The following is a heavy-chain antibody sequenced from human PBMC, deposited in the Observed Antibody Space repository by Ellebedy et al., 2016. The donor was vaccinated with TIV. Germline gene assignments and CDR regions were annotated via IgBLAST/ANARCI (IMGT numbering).Heavy chain of an antibody. CDR3: ARDGGSYSDFDY. CDR1: GYTFTGYY. J-gene: IGHJ4*02. CDR2: INPNSGGT. V-gene: IGHV1-2*04. D-gene: IGHD1-26*01. Sequence: AASVKVSCKASGYTFTGYYMHWVRQAPGQGLEWMGWINPNSGGTNYAQKVQGWVTMTRETSISTAYMELSRLRSDDTAVYYCARDGGSYSDFDYWGQGTLVTVSS.